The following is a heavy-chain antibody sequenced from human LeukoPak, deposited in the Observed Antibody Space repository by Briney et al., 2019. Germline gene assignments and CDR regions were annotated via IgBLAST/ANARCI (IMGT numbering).Heavy chain of an antibody. CDR2: INHSGST. CDR3: ARGQMRSGWYFSYYYYYGMDV. CDR1: GGSFSGYY. J-gene: IGHJ6*02. D-gene: IGHD6-19*01. Sequence: SSETLSLTCAVYGGSFSGYYWSWIRRPPGKGLEWIGEINHSGSTNYNPSLKSRVTISVDTSKNQFSLKLSSVTAADTAVYYCARGQMRSGWYFSYYYYYGMDVWGQGTTVTVSS. V-gene: IGHV4-34*01.